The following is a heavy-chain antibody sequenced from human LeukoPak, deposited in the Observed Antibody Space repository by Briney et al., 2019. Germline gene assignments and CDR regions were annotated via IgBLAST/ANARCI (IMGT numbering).Heavy chain of an antibody. CDR2: IIPIFGTA. V-gene: IGHV1-69*01. CDR3: AWGRYDSSSYQYYFDY. J-gene: IGHJ4*02. Sequence: SVKVSCKASGGTFSSYAISWVRQAPGQGLEWMGGIIPIFGTANYAQKFQGRVTITADESTSTAYMELSSLRSEDTAVYYCAWGRYDSSSYQYYFDYWGQGTLVTVSS. CDR1: GGTFSSYA. D-gene: IGHD6-13*01.